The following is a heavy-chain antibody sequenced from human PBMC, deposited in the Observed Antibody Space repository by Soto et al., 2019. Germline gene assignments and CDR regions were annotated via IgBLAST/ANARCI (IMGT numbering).Heavy chain of an antibody. Sequence: ASVKVSCKASGGTFSSYAISWVRQAPGQGLEWMGGIIPIFGTANYAQKFQGRVTITADESTSTAYMELSSLRSEDTAVYYCARRYSSSRENWYFDLWGRGTLVTVSS. CDR3: ARRYSSSRENWYFDL. CDR1: GGTFSSYA. CDR2: IIPIFGTA. D-gene: IGHD6-6*01. J-gene: IGHJ2*01. V-gene: IGHV1-69*13.